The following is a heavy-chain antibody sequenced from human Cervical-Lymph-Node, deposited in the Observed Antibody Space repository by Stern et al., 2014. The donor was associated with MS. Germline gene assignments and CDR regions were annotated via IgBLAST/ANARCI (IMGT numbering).Heavy chain of an antibody. CDR1: GFTFGDYA. J-gene: IGHJ4*02. CDR2: IRSKGSGGTT. D-gene: IGHD3-10*01. CDR3: TRGDSGSVY. V-gene: IGHV3-49*03. Sequence: VQLVESGGGLVQPGRSLRLSCTTSGFTFGDYAMNWFRQAPGKGLEWVGFIRSKGSGGTTESGASVKDRFTISRDDSKSIAYLQLNSLKTEDTAIYYCTRGDSGSVYWGQGTLVTVSS.